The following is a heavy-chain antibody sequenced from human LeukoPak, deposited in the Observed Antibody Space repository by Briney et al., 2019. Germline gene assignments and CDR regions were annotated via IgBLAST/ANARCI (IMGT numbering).Heavy chain of an antibody. J-gene: IGHJ4*02. V-gene: IGHV3-30*02. CDR3: AKDPRTYYYGSGSFYYFDY. Sequence: PGGSLRLSCAASGFTFSSYGMHWVRQAPGKGLEWVAFIRYDGSNKYYADSVKGRFTISRDNSKNTLYLQMNSLRAEDTAVYYCAKDPRTYYYGSGSFYYFDYRGQGTLVTVSS. CDR2: IRYDGSNK. CDR1: GFTFSSYG. D-gene: IGHD3-10*01.